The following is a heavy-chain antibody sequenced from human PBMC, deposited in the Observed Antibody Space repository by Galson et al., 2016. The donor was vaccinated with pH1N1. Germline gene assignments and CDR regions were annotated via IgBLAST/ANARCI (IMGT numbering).Heavy chain of an antibody. J-gene: IGHJ4*02. Sequence: SETLSLTCTVSGGDSISFYSWNWIRQPAGKGLEWIGRIYTTGTTTGTTNYNPSLKRRVTMSVDTSKNQVSLNLGSVTAADTAVYYCARDVPGFLDWYYFDHWGQGTLVTVSS. D-gene: IGHD1-1*01. CDR3: ARDVPGFLDWYYFDH. CDR1: GGDSISFYS. V-gene: IGHV4-4*07. CDR2: IYTTGTT.